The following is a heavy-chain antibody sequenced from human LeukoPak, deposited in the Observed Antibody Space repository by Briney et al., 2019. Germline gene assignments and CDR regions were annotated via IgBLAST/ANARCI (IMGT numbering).Heavy chain of an antibody. CDR3: AKDPKAYGDYVFDI. J-gene: IGHJ3*02. CDR1: GFTFDDYA. Sequence: GRSLRLSCAASGFTFDDYAMHWVRQAPGKGLEWVSGISWNSGSIGYADSVKGRFTISRDNAKNSPYLQMNSLRAEDTALYYCAKDPKAYGDYVFDIWGQGTMVTVSS. CDR2: ISWNSGSI. V-gene: IGHV3-9*01. D-gene: IGHD4-17*01.